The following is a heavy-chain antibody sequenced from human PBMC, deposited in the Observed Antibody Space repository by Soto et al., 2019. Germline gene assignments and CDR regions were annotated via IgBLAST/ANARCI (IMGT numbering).Heavy chain of an antibody. CDR2: TYYDGST. CDR1: GGSITTSSYN. CDR3: ARFYGNAFDV. D-gene: IGHD3-10*01. J-gene: IGHJ4*03. V-gene: IGHV4-39*02. Sequence: SETLSLTCSVSGGSITTSSYNWDWIRQPPGKGLEWIGTTYYDGSTSYNPSLKSQVTISVDTSKNHFALKVNSVTAADTAVYYCARFYGNAFDVWGRGTLVTVSS.